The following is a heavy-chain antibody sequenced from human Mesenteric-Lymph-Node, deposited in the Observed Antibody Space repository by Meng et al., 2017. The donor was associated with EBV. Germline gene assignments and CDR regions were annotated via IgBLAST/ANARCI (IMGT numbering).Heavy chain of an antibody. CDR3: ARFQRFGDVD. J-gene: IGHJ4*02. D-gene: IGHD3-10*01. Sequence: EAGPGSRTHPGTLSVAFAVSGAVSRSDNGWSWVRQPPGKGLGWSGENYHSGSTNYNPSRKSRVTISVDKSKRQFSLKLTSVTAADTAVYHCARFQRFGDVDWGQGTLVTVSS. CDR2: NYHSGST. CDR1: GAVSRSDNG. V-gene: IGHV4-4*03.